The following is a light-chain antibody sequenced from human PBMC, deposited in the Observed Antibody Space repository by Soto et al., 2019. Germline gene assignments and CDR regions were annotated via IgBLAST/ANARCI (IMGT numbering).Light chain of an antibody. Sequence: EIVLMPSPVILFLSRGEIDTLSCRANQTMSTTSLTWYQHRPSQPPWLLIYGASNNATDIADRFSGNGSGTAFTLTIPAVEPEDSTVYSNQQFSTSQRRFGKGTKGDIK. V-gene: IGKV3-20*01. CDR2: GAS. J-gene: IGKJ1*01. CDR3: QQFSTSQRR. CDR1: QTMSTTS.